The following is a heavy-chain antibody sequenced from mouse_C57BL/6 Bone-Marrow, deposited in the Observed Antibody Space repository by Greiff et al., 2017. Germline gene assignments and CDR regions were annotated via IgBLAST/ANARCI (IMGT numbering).Heavy chain of an antibody. J-gene: IGHJ3*01. CDR1: GFTFSSYG. Sequence: EVKLMESGGDLVKPGGSLKLSCAASGFTFSSYGMSWVRQTPDKRLEWVATISSGGSYTYYPDSVKGRFTISRDNAKNTLYLQMGSLKSEDTAMYYCARRGRGAWFAYWGQGTLVTVSA. CDR3: ARRGRGAWFAY. V-gene: IGHV5-6*02. CDR2: ISSGGSYT.